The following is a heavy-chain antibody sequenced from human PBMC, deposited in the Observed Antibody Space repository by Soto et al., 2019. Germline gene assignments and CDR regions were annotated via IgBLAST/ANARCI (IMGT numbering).Heavy chain of an antibody. D-gene: IGHD4-17*01. CDR3: ARSSGDDFFYYGMDV. V-gene: IGHV4-4*07. Sequence: QVELQESGPGLVKPSETLSLTCSVSGASITSYYWSWIRQSAGEGLQWIGRVYARGATNYNPSLKSRVSRSGDTSKNQISLKLTSVPAADTAVYYCARSSGDDFFYYGMDVWGHGTTVTVSS. J-gene: IGHJ6*02. CDR2: VYARGAT. CDR1: GASITSYY.